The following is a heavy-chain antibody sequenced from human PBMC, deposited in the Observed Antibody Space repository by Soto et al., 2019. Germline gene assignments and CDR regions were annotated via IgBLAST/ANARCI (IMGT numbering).Heavy chain of an antibody. CDR2: ISSDGTKR. D-gene: IGHD2-8*02. Sequence: PGGSLRLSCAASGFSFKNYAMHWVRQAPGKVPEWVAVISSDGTKRDYVDSVTGRFTISRDNSRNTLYLHMNTLRLEDSGVYYCAKPRASLHWPPFDPWGHGTLVTVSS. V-gene: IGHV3-30*18. CDR1: GFSFKNYA. J-gene: IGHJ5*02. CDR3: AKPRASLHWPPFDP.